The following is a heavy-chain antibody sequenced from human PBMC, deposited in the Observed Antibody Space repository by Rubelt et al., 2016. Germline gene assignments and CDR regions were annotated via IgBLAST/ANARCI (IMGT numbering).Heavy chain of an antibody. V-gene: IGHV4-38-2*02. D-gene: IGHD1-26*01. CDR1: GYSISSGYY. Sequence: QVQLQESGPGLVKPSETLSLTCTVSGYSISSGYYWGWIRQPPGKGLEWIGSIYHSGSTYYNPSLMCRVTSAVDTSNNPFSWKLSSLTAADTAVYYCASFQVGATTLYYYYGMDVWGQGTTVTVSS. CDR2: IYHSGST. CDR3: ASFQVGATTLYYYYGMDV. J-gene: IGHJ6*02.